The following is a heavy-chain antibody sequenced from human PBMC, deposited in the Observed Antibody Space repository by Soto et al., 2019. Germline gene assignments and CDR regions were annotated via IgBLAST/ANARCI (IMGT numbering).Heavy chain of an antibody. D-gene: IGHD3-10*01. J-gene: IGHJ4*02. CDR2: IKSETDGGAT. V-gene: IGHV3-15*01. CDR3: ATTGYFSGSGRL. CDR1: GFTFNNAW. Sequence: GGSLRLSCVASGFTFNNAWMTWVRQAPGKGLEWIGLIKSETDGGATESAAPLKGRFIISRDDSRDTLYLQMNSLETEDTAVYYCATTGYFSGSGRLRGQGTLVTVSS.